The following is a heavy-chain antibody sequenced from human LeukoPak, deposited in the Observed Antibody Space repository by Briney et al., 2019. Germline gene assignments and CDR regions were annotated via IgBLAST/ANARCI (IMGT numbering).Heavy chain of an antibody. CDR2: INHSGST. Sequence: SETLSLTCAVYGGSFSGYYWSWIRQPPGKGLEWIGEINHSGSTNYNPSLKSRVTISVDTSKNQFSLKLSSVTAADTAVYYCARAAGWPNSYYFDYWGQGTLVTVSS. J-gene: IGHJ4*02. D-gene: IGHD6-19*01. CDR3: ARAAGWPNSYYFDY. CDR1: GGSFSGYY. V-gene: IGHV4-34*01.